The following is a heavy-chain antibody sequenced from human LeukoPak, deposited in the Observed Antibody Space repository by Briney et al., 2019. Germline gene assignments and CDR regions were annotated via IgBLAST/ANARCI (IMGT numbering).Heavy chain of an antibody. V-gene: IGHV3-23*01. CDR3: AKDSHWILFDD. Sequence: GGSLRLSCSASGFTFTTYGMNWVRQAPGKGLEWVSGIGGSGTRTYYADSVKGRFTISRDNSKNTLYLRMNSLRDEDTAVYYCAKDSHWILFDDWGQGTLVTVSS. J-gene: IGHJ4*02. CDR2: IGGSGTRT. CDR1: GFTFTTYG. D-gene: IGHD2-2*03.